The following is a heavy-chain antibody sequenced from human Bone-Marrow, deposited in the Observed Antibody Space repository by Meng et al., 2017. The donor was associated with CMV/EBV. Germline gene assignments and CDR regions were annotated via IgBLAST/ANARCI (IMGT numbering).Heavy chain of an antibody. J-gene: IGHJ6*02. V-gene: IGHV4-59*12. Sequence: GSLRLSCTVSGGSISSYYWSWIRQPPGKGLEWIGYIYYSGSTNYNPSLKSRVTISVDTSKNQFSLKLSSVTAADTAVYYCARVGVLEASRRGYCSSTSCRRGGMDVWGQGTTVTVSS. CDR2: IYYSGST. CDR3: ARVGVLEASRRGYCSSTSCRRGGMDV. CDR1: GGSISSYY. D-gene: IGHD2-2*01.